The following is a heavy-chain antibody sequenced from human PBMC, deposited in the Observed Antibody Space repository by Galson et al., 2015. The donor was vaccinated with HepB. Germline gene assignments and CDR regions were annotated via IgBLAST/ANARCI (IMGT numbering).Heavy chain of an antibody. Sequence: SVKVSCKASGGTFSSYAISWVRQAPGQGLEWMGGIIPIFGTANYAQKFQGRVTITADESTSTTYTELSSLRSEDTAVYYCARDLFLYCSSTSCLGDYYYYGMDVWGQGTTVTVSS. CDR3: ARDLFLYCSSTSCLGDYYYYGMDV. J-gene: IGHJ6*02. CDR2: IIPIFGTA. V-gene: IGHV1-69*13. D-gene: IGHD2-2*01. CDR1: GGTFSSYA.